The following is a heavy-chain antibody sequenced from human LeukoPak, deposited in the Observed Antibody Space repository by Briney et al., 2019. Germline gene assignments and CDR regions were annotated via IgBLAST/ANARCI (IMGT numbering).Heavy chain of an antibody. Sequence: SETLSLTCTVSGGSISSGGYYWSWIRQPPGKGLEWIGYIYYSGSTYYNPSLKSRVTISVDTSKNQFSLKLSSVTAADTAVYYCARVVVVAATPSWFDPWGQGTLVTVSS. CDR2: IYYSGST. J-gene: IGHJ5*02. CDR3: ARVVVVAATPSWFDP. CDR1: GGSISSGGYY. V-gene: IGHV4-30-4*01. D-gene: IGHD2-15*01.